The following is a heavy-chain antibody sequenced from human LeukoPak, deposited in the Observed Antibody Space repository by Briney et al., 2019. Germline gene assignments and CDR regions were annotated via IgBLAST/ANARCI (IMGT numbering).Heavy chain of an antibody. CDR3: AVPLATAYLDY. D-gene: IGHD6-13*01. Sequence: GASVKVSCEASGYTFTSYYMHWVRQAPGQGLEWMGIINPSGGSTSYAQKFQGRVTMTRDTSTSTVYLELSSLRSEDTAVFYCAVPLATAYLDYWGQGTLVTVSS. CDR2: INPSGGST. CDR1: GYTFTSYY. V-gene: IGHV1-46*01. J-gene: IGHJ4*02.